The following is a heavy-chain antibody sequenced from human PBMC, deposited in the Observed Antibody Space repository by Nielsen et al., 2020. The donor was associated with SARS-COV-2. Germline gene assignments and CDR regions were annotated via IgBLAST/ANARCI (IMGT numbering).Heavy chain of an antibody. V-gene: IGHV1-8*01. D-gene: IGHD4-17*01. CDR1: GYTFTSYD. J-gene: IGHJ5*02. CDR2: MNPNSGNT. Sequence: ASVKVSCKASGYTFTSYDINWVRQATGRGLEWMGWMNPNSGNTGYAQKFQGRVTMTRNTSISTAYMELSSLRSEDTAVYYCARGQDYGDYKIDPDPWGQGTLVTVSS. CDR3: ARGQDYGDYKIDPDP.